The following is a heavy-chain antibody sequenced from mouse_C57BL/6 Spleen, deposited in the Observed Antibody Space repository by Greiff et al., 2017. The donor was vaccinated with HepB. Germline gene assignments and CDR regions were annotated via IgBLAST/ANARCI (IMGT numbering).Heavy chain of an antibody. V-gene: IGHV5-17*01. Sequence: EVKLVESGGGLVKPGGSLKLSCAASGFTFSDYGMHWVRQAPEKGLEWVAYISSGSSTIYYADTVKGRFTISRDNAKNTLFLQMTSLRSEDTAMYYCAKAGTGTGLFDYWGQGTTLTVSS. CDR1: GFTFSDYG. CDR3: AKAGTGTGLFDY. CDR2: ISSGSSTI. J-gene: IGHJ2*01. D-gene: IGHD4-1*01.